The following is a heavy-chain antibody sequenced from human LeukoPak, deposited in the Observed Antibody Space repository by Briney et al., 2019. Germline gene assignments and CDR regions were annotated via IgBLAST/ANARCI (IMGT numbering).Heavy chain of an antibody. CDR1: GGSISSSSYY. CDR3: ARHRGYSSGWYDY. CDR2: IYYSGST. J-gene: IGHJ4*02. Sequence: PSETLSLTCTVSGGSISSSSYYWGWIRQPPGKGLEWIGSIYYSGSTDYNPSLKSRVTISVDTSKNQFSLKLSSVTAADTAVYYCARHRGYSSGWYDYRGQGTLVTVSS. D-gene: IGHD6-19*01. V-gene: IGHV4-39*01.